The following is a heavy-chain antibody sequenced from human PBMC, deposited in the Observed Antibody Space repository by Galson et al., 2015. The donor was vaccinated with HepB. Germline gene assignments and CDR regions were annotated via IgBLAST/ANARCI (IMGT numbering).Heavy chain of an antibody. CDR2: ISSSGSTT. CDR3: ARVGDYGSGSYFW. D-gene: IGHD3-10*01. CDR1: GFTFSNYN. Sequence: SLRLSCAASGFTFSNYNMHWVRQAPGKGLEWVSYISSSGSTTQYADSVRGRFTISRDNAKNSLYLQMRGLRDGDTAVYYCARVGDYGSGSYFWWGQGTLVTVSS. J-gene: IGHJ4*02. V-gene: IGHV3-48*02.